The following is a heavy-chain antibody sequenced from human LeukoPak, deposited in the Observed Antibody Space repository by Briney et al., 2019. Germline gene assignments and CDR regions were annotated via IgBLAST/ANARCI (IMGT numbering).Heavy chain of an antibody. CDR1: GGSISSGDYY. Sequence: PSQTLSLTCTVSGGSISSGDYYWSWIRQPPGKGLEWIGYIYYSGSTYYNPSLKSRVTISVDTPKNQFSLKLSSVTAADTAVYYCARDPSQYYDFWSGYSPRGWYFDLWGRGTLVTVSS. CDR2: IYYSGST. J-gene: IGHJ2*01. V-gene: IGHV4-30-4*01. D-gene: IGHD3-3*01. CDR3: ARDPSQYYDFWSGYSPRGWYFDL.